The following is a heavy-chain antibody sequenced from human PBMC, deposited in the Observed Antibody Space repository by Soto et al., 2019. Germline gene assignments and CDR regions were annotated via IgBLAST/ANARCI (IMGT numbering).Heavy chain of an antibody. CDR1: GYTLTELS. Sequence: GASVKVSCKVSGYTLTELSMHWVRQAPGKGLEWMGGFDPDDGETIYAQKFKGRFTMTEDTSADTAYMELGSLRSEDTAVYYCATERRYCSVGSCYSGAGLDYWG. V-gene: IGHV1-24*01. D-gene: IGHD2-15*01. J-gene: IGHJ4*01. CDR2: FDPDDGET. CDR3: ATERRYCSVGSCYSGAGLDY.